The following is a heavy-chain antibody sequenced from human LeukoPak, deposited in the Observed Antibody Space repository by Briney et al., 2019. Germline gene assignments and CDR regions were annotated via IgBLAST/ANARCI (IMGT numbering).Heavy chain of an antibody. CDR3: ARGHLRRYNWNARYYFDY. Sequence: SETLSLTCTVSGGSISSGGYYWSWIRQHPGKGLEWIGYIYYSGSTYYNPSLKSRVTISVDTSKNQFSLKLSSVTAADTAVYYCARGHLRRYNWNARYYFDYWGQGTLVTVSS. J-gene: IGHJ4*02. V-gene: IGHV4-31*03. CDR1: GGSISSGGYY. D-gene: IGHD1-20*01. CDR2: IYYSGST.